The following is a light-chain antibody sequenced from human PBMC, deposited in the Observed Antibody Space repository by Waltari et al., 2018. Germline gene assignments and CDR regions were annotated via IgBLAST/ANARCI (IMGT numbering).Light chain of an antibody. CDR3: QQRSNWPPN. Sequence: EIVLTQSPATLSLSPGERATLSCRASQSVSSYLAWYQQKPGQAPRLLIYDASSRATGIPARFSGSWSGTDFTLTISSLEPEDFAGYYCQQRSNWPPNFGGGTKVEIK. CDR1: QSVSSY. J-gene: IGKJ4*01. CDR2: DAS. V-gene: IGKV3-11*01.